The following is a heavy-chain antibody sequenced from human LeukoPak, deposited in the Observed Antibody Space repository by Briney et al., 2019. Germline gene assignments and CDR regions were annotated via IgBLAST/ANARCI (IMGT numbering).Heavy chain of an antibody. V-gene: IGHV3-30*18. J-gene: IGHJ4*02. CDR3: AKDPLGFSRSSPGDY. CDR2: ISYDGSNK. D-gene: IGHD3-3*01. CDR1: GFTFSSYG. Sequence: GGSLRLSCAASGFTFSSYGMHWVRQAPGKGLEWVAVISYDGSNKYYADSVKGRFTISRDNSKNTLYLQMDSLRAEDTAVYYCAKDPLGFSRSSPGDYWGQGTLVTVSS.